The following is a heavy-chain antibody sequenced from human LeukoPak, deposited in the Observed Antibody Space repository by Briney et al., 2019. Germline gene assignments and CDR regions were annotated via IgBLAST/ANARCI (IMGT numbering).Heavy chain of an antibody. V-gene: IGHV4-59*08. J-gene: IGHJ4*02. CDR3: ARQYYYDSSGYFDY. D-gene: IGHD3-22*01. CDR1: GGSISRYY. Sequence: SETLSLTCTVSGGSISRYYWSWIRQPPGKGLEWIGYIYYSGSANYNPSLKSRVTISVDTSKNQFSLKLSSVTAADTAVYYCARQYYYDSSGYFDYWGQGTLVTVSS. CDR2: IYYSGSA.